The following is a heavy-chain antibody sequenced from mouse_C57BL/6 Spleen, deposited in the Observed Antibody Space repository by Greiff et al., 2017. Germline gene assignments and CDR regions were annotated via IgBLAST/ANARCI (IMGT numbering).Heavy chain of an antibody. CDR2: ISSGGSYT. J-gene: IGHJ4*01. Sequence: EVQGVESGGDLVKPGGSLKLSCAASGFTFSSYGMSWVRQTPDKRLEWVATISSGGSYTYYPDSVKGRFTISRDNAKNTLYLQMSSLKSEDTAMYDCASPLCTTVVATGTYYAMDYWGQGTSVTVSS. CDR1: GFTFSSYG. CDR3: ASPLCTTVVATGTYYAMDY. V-gene: IGHV5-6*01. D-gene: IGHD1-1*01.